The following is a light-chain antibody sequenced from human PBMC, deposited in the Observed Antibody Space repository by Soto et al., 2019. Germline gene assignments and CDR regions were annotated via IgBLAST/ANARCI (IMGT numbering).Light chain of an antibody. J-gene: IGKJ5*01. Sequence: IVLTHSPGTLCLSPGERTTLPCRASQSISRYLAWYQQKPGQGPRLLIYGASSRATGIPDRFSGSGSGTDFTLTITRLEPEDSAVYFCQQYTGPPTTFGQGTLLEIK. CDR2: GAS. V-gene: IGKV3-20*01. CDR3: QQYTGPPTT. CDR1: QSISRY.